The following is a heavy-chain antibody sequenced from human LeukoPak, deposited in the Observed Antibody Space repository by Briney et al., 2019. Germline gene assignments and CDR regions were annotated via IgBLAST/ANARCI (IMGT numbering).Heavy chain of an antibody. V-gene: IGHV4-61*02. D-gene: IGHD3-10*01. CDR1: GGSISSGNYY. CDR2: IYTSGST. J-gene: IGHJ6*03. Sequence: SQTLSLTCTVSGGSISSGNYYWSWIRKPAGKGLEWIGRIYTSGSTNYNPSLKSRVTISVDTSKNQFSLKLSSVTAADTAVYYCARTTMVRGTYYMDVWGKGTTVTISS. CDR3: ARTTMVRGTYYMDV.